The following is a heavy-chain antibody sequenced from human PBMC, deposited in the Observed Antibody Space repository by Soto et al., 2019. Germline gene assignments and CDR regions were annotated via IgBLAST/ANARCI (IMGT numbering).Heavy chain of an antibody. CDR1: GGSISSGGYY. D-gene: IGHD1-7*01. V-gene: IGHV4-31*03. CDR2: IYYSGST. CDR3: ARTGITGTTSAFDI. J-gene: IGHJ3*02. Sequence: QVQLQESGPGLVKPSQTLSLTCTVSGGSISSGGYYWSWIRQHPGKGLEWIGYIYYSGSTYYNPTLKSRVTISVDTSKNQFSLKLSSVTAADTSLYYCARTGITGTTSAFDIWGQGTMVTVSS.